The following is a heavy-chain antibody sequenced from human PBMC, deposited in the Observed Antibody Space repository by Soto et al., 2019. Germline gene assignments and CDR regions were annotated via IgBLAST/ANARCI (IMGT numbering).Heavy chain of an antibody. D-gene: IGHD2-2*01. CDR1: GYTFTSYG. V-gene: IGHV1-18*01. CDR3: ARDPRRRNCISTSCYTWFDP. J-gene: IGHJ5*02. Sequence: ASVKAACKTSGYTFTSYGISWVGQAPGQGLEWMGWISAFNGNTYYAQKLQGRVTMTTDTSTSTAYMELSSVTAADTAVYYCARDPRRRNCISTSCYTWFDPWGQGTLVTVSS. CDR2: ISAFNGNT.